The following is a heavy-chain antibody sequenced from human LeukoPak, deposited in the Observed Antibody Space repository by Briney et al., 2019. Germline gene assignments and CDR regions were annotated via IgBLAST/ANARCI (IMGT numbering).Heavy chain of an antibody. CDR2: IYYSGST. V-gene: IGHV4-59*01. CDR3: GRDGPPYTSSFFY. J-gene: IGHJ4*02. D-gene: IGHD6-13*01. Sequence: SETLSLTCTVSGGSISSYYWSWIRQPPGKGLEWIGYIYYSGSTNYNPSLKSRVTISADTSKNQFSLKLSSVTAADTAVYYCGRDGPPYTSSFFYWGQGILVTVSS. CDR1: GGSISSYY.